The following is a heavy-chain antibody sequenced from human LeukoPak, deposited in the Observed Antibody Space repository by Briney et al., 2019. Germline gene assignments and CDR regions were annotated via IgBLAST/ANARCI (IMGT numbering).Heavy chain of an antibody. CDR2: IDPSDSYT. J-gene: IGHJ1*01. V-gene: IGHV5-10-1*01. Sequence: GECLNICYKDTGYSFTSCWISGVRQMPGKGLKRMGRIDPSDSYTNYSPSFQGHVTISADKSISTAYLQWSSLKASDTAMYYCARQTHDYGEQHQHWGQGTLVTVSS. CDR3: ARQTHDYGEQHQH. D-gene: IGHD4-17*01. CDR1: GYSFTSCW.